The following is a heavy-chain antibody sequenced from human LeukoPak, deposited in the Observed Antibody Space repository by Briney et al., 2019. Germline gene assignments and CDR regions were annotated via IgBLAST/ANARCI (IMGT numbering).Heavy chain of an antibody. Sequence: GGSLRLSCAASGFTFSDYYMSWIRQAPGKGLEWVSYISSSGSTIYYADSVKGRFTISRDNAKNSLYLQMNSLRAEDTAVYYCARSRQYHTTSCDAFDIWGQGTMVTVSS. CDR1: GFTFSDYY. D-gene: IGHD2-2*01. J-gene: IGHJ3*02. V-gene: IGHV3-11*01. CDR3: ARSRQYHTTSCDAFDI. CDR2: ISSSGSTI.